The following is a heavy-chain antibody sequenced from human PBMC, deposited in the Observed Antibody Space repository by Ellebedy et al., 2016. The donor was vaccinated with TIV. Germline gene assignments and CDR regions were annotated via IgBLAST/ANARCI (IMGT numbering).Heavy chain of an antibody. CDR2: INHSGST. J-gene: IGHJ4*02. CDR1: GGSFSDYY. V-gene: IGHV4-34*01. Sequence: SETLSLPXAVYGGSFSDYYWTWIRQPPGRGLEWIGEINHSGSTNYNPSLKSRVTLSVDPSKSQFSLKLTSVTAADTAVYYCVRAHDYWGQGTLVTASS. CDR3: VRAHDY.